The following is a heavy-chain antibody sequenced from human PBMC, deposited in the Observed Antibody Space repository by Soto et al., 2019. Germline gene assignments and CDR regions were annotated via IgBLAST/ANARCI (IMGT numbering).Heavy chain of an antibody. Sequence: GGSLRLSCAASGFTFSSYGMHWVRQAPGKGLEWVAVIWYDGSNKYYADSVKGRFTISRDNSKNTLYLQMNSLRAEDTAVYYCARDARNYYGSGRYYYYYGMDVWGQGTTVTVSS. CDR1: GFTFSSYG. J-gene: IGHJ6*02. CDR3: ARDARNYYGSGRYYYYYGMDV. D-gene: IGHD3-10*01. V-gene: IGHV3-33*01. CDR2: IWYDGSNK.